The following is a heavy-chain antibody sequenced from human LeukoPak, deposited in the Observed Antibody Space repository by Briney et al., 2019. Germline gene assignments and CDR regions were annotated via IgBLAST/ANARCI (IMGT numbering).Heavy chain of an antibody. D-gene: IGHD3-9*01. J-gene: IGHJ4*02. Sequence: GGSLRLSCAASGFTFSSYDMHWVRQAPGKGLEWVAVISYDGSNKYYADSVKGRFTISRDNSKNTLYLQMNSLRAEDTAVYYCARKYYDILTGYYADYWGQGTLVTVSS. CDR2: ISYDGSNK. V-gene: IGHV3-30*03. CDR3: ARKYYDILTGYYADY. CDR1: GFTFSSYD.